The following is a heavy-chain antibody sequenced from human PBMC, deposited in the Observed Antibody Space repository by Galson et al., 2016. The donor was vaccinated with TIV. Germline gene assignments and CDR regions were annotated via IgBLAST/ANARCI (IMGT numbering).Heavy chain of an antibody. J-gene: IGHJ4*02. V-gene: IGHV1-8*01. D-gene: IGHD3-22*01. CDR2: MSPSNGNT. CDR3: ARGHYYDISDYSFNF. CDR1: GYTFTSFD. Sequence: SVKVSCKASGYTFTSFDISWIRRAPGQGLEWMGWMSPSNGNTGYAQKFRGRITMTRHPSTTTVYMEVSGLTSEDTAVYYCARGHYYDISDYSFNFRGQETLVTVSS.